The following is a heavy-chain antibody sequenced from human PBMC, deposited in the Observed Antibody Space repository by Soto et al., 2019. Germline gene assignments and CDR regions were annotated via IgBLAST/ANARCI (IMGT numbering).Heavy chain of an antibody. CDR2: VYYSGNT. CDR3: ARHSSSYNNMDV. V-gene: IGHV4-39*01. D-gene: IGHD6-6*01. CDR1: GGPISSSNYY. J-gene: IGHJ6*03. Sequence: QLQLQESGPGLEKPSETLSLTCTVSGGPISSSNYYWGWIRQPPGKGLEWIGSVYYSGNTYYNPSLKSLVTMSVDTSKNHFTQKRGSVTATDTAVYYCARHSSSYNNMDVWGIGSTVTVS.